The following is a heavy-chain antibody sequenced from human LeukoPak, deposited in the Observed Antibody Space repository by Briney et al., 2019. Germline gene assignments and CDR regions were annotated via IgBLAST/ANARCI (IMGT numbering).Heavy chain of an antibody. CDR1: GFTFSSYS. CDR3: AKGTNGGAFDI. CDR2: ISSSSSYI. Sequence: GGSLRLSCAASGFTFSSYSMNWVRQAPGKGLEWVSSISSSSSYIYYADSVKGRFTISRDKAKNSLYLQMNSLRAEDTAVYYCAKGTNGGAFDIWGQGTMVTVSS. D-gene: IGHD2-8*01. J-gene: IGHJ3*02. V-gene: IGHV3-21*04.